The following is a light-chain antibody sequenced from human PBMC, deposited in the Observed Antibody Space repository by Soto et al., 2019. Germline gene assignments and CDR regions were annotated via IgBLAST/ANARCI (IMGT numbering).Light chain of an antibody. J-gene: IGLJ3*02. Sequence: APGQRVTISCTGSSSNIGAGYPVHWYQQLPGTAPKLLVAGNRPSGVPDRFSVSKSGASASLAITGLQAEDEADYYCQSYDSSLSRRWVFGGGTKVTVL. CDR2: G. CDR3: QSYDSSLSRRWV. CDR1: SSNIGAGYP. V-gene: IGLV1-40*03.